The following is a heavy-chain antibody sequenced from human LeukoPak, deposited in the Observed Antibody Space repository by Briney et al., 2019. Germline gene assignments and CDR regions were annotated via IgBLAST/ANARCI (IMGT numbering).Heavy chain of an antibody. CDR2: MNPNSGNT. CDR1: GYTFTDYY. V-gene: IGHV1-8*02. J-gene: IGHJ6*03. Sequence: ASVKVSCKASGYTFTDYYMHWVRQATGQGLEWMGWMNPNSGNTGYAQKFQGRVTMTRNTSISTAYMELSSLRSEDTAVYYCARGLGGYCSSTSCYYYYYYMDVWGKGTTVTISS. D-gene: IGHD2-2*01. CDR3: ARGLGGYCSSTSCYYYYYYMDV.